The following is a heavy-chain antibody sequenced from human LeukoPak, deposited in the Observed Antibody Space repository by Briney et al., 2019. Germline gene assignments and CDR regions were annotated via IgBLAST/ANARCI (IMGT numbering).Heavy chain of an antibody. CDR2: FYYRGTS. D-gene: IGHD4-17*01. V-gene: IGHV4-39*01. CDR3: ARPAYGDWSDRVYYYGMDV. Sequence: TSETLSLTCNVSGGSISSSSYYWGWIRQPPGKGLEWIGSFYYRGTSYYNPSLKSRVTISVDTSKNQFSLKLSSVTAADTAVYFCARPAYGDWSDRVYYYGMDVWGQGTTVTVSS. CDR1: GGSISSSSYY. J-gene: IGHJ6*02.